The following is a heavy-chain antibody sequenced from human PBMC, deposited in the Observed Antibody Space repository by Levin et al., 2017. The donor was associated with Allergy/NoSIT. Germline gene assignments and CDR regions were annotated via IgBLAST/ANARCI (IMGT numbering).Heavy chain of an antibody. D-gene: IGHD4-17*01. CDR2: IYHSGST. V-gene: IGHV4-4*02. CDR1: GDSISSSNW. J-gene: IGHJ4*02. CDR3: AREGHYGDYIDY. Sequence: SQTLSLTCAVSGDSISSSNWWSWVRQPPGKGLEWIGEIYHSGSTNYNPSLKSRVTISVDKSKNQFSLKLSSVTAADTAVYYCAREGHYGDYIDYWGQGTLVTVSS.